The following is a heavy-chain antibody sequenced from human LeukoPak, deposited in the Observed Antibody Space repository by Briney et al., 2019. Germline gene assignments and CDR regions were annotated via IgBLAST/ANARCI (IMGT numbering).Heavy chain of an antibody. D-gene: IGHD3-16*02. CDR3: ARITFGGVIVIADYFDY. CDR2: ISKDGNNK. Sequence: GGSLRLSCAASGFSFTSYAMHWVRQTPGNGLEWVAVISKDGNNKYYADSVKGRFTISRDNSKNTLYLQMNSLRAEDTAVYYCARITFGGVIVIADYFDYWGQGTLVTVSS. V-gene: IGHV3-30-3*01. J-gene: IGHJ4*02. CDR1: GFSFTSYA.